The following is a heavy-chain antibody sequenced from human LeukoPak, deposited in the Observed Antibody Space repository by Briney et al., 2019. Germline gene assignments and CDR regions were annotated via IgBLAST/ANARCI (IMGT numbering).Heavy chain of an antibody. D-gene: IGHD2-2*01. J-gene: IGHJ4*02. V-gene: IGHV1-69*01. CDR1: GGTCSSYA. Sequence: SVKVSCKASGGTCSSYAISWVRQAPGQGLEWMGGIIPIFGTANYAQKFQGRVTITADESTSTAYMELSSLRSEDTALYYCARVAQMPRLFDYWGQGTLVTVSS. CDR2: IIPIFGTA. CDR3: ARVAQMPRLFDY.